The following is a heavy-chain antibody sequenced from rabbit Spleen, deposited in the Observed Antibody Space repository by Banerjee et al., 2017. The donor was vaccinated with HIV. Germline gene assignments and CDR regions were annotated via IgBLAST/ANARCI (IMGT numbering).Heavy chain of an antibody. V-gene: IGHV1S40*01. CDR3: ARDLPTVVGWNLSL. CDR1: GVSFSANSY. J-gene: IGHJ4*01. D-gene: IGHD1-1*01. CDR2: IDTGSSGFT. Sequence: QSLEESGGDLVKPGASLTLTCIASGVSFSANSYMCWVRQAPGKGLEWIACIDTGSSGFTYFASWAKGRFTISKTSSTTVTLQMTSLTAADTATYFCARDLPTVVGWNLSLWVPGTLVTVS.